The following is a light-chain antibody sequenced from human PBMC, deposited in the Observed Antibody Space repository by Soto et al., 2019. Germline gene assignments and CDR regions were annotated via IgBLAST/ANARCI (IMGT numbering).Light chain of an antibody. J-gene: IGKJ5*01. CDR2: DAS. CDR1: QTISNY. V-gene: IGKV1-33*01. Sequence: DIQMTQSPSTLSGSVGDRVTITCRASQTISNYLNWYQQKPGKAPKLLVYDASNLETGVPSRFSASGSGTDFSFTISSLQPEDIAIYYCQQYGNLPPPTFGQGTRLEIK. CDR3: QQYGNLPPPT.